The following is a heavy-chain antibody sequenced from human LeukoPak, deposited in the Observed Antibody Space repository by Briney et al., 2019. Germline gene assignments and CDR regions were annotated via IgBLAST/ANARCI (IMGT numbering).Heavy chain of an antibody. J-gene: IGHJ4*02. Sequence: PGGSLRLSCAASGFTFDDYGMSWVRQAQGKGLEWVSGINWNGGSTGYADSVKGRFTISRDNAKNSLYLQMNSLRAADTSLYYCARATAMVTIAYWGQGTLVTVSS. CDR2: INWNGGST. CDR3: ARATAMVTIAY. CDR1: GFTFDDYG. V-gene: IGHV3-20*04. D-gene: IGHD5-18*01.